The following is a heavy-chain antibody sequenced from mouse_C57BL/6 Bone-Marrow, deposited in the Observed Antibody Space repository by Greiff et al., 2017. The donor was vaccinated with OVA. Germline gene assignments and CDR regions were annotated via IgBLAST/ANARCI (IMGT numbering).Heavy chain of an antibody. CDR2: IWRGGST. J-gene: IGHJ4*01. CDR3: AKNGITTRNYYAMDY. CDR1: GFSLTSYG. Sequence: VQLQQSGPGLVQPSQSLSITCTVSGFSLTSYGVHWVRQSPGKGLEWLGVIWRGGSTDYNAAFMSRLSITKDNSKSQVFFKMNSLQADDTAIYYCAKNGITTRNYYAMDYWGQGTSVTVSS. D-gene: IGHD2-4*01. V-gene: IGHV2-5*01.